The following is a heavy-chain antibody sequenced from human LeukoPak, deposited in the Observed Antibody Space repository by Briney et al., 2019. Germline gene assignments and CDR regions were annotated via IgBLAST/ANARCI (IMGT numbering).Heavy chain of an antibody. CDR3: ARSLWSGYYGSFGY. Sequence: SETLSLTCTVSGGSISSGGYYWSWIRQPPGKGLEWIGYIYHSGSTYYNPSLKSRVTISVDRSKNQFSLKLSSVTAADTAVYYCARSLWSGYYGSFGYWGQGTLVTVSS. J-gene: IGHJ4*02. V-gene: IGHV4-30-2*01. CDR1: GGSISSGGYY. D-gene: IGHD3-3*01. CDR2: IYHSGST.